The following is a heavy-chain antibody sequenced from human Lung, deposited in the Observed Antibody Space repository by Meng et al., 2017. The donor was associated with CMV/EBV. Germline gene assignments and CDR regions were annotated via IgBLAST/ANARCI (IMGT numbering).Heavy chain of an antibody. J-gene: IGHJ4*03. V-gene: IGHV1-2*02. Sequence: QVRLVQSGAEVKKPGASVKVSCKASGSTFIDYYMHWVRQAPGQGLEWVGWINPKSGGTHYAQSFQGRVTITRDTSINTVYVEISSLKSDDTAVYYCTSAPGDYWGQGTLVTVSS. CDR1: GSTFIDYY. D-gene: IGHD1-14*01. CDR3: TSAPGDY. CDR2: INPKSGGT.